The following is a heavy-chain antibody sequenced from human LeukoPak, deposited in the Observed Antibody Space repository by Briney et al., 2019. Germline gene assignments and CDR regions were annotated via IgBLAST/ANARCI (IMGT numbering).Heavy chain of an antibody. CDR2: INHSGST. J-gene: IGHJ4*02. CDR3: ARVGLAAAGL. Sequence: SETLSLTYAVYGGSFSGYYWSWIRQPPGKGLEWIGEINHSGSTNYNPSLKSRVTISVDTSKNQFSLKLSSVTAADTAVYYCARVGLAAAGLWGQGTLVTVSS. CDR1: GGSFSGYY. D-gene: IGHD6-13*01. V-gene: IGHV4-34*01.